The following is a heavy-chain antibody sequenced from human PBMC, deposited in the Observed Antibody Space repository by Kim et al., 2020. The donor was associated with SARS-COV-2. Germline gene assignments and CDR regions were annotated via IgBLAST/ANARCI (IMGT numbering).Heavy chain of an antibody. CDR1: GYTFSRYG. V-gene: IGHV1-18*04. D-gene: IGHD6-13*01. CDR3: ARDGAITGSNSDY. J-gene: IGHJ4*02. CDR2: ISSYNGNK. Sequence: ASVKVSCNASGYTFSRYGVSWVRQAPGQGLEWMGWISSYNGNKYYTQKFQGRVTMTTDTSTSTAYMELRSLRSDDTAVYFCARDGAITGSNSDYWGQGTLVTVSS.